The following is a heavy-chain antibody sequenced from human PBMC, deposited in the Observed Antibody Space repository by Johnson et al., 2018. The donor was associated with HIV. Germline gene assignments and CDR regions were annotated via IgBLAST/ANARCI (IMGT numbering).Heavy chain of an antibody. J-gene: IGHJ3*02. CDR1: GFTFSSYW. D-gene: IGHD6-13*01. CDR2: INLIGGSP. V-gene: IGHV3-20*04. Sequence: MQLVESGGGVVQPGRSLRLSCAASGFTFSSYWMSWVRQAPVKGLEWVSGINLIGGSPAYADSMKRRFTISRDNDKKSLYLHVNSLRAEDTAFYYCARGKGAAAGLDAFDIWGQGTMVTVFS. CDR3: ARGKGAAAGLDAFDI.